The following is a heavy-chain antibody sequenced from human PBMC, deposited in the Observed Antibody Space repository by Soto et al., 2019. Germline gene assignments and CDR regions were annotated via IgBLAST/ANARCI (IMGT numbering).Heavy chain of an antibody. CDR3: AKELLMVTCGGVSDHFDC. CDR1: GFTFSYYA. Sequence: EGSLRLSCEVSGFTFSYYAMTWVRQAPGKGLEWVSSISASGDSTYYADSVKGRFTISRDSSKNTLYLQMYSLRAEDTAIYYCAKELLMVTCGGVSDHFDCGGRAHMVTVSS. V-gene: IGHV3-23*01. D-gene: IGHD3-16*01. J-gene: IGHJ4*02. CDR2: ISASGDST.